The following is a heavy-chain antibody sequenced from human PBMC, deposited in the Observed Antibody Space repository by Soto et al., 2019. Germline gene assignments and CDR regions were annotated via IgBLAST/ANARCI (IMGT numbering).Heavy chain of an antibody. J-gene: IGHJ3*01. CDR3: ASWHRREHAYDV. Sequence: DVQLVESGGGLIQPGGSLRLSCAAFGFTVSCKYYMAWVRQAPGKGLEWLLVLYDLDGIYYADSVKGRFTTSGDSSKNVVYLQMKDLRADDTAAYYCASWHRREHAYDVRGQVKTVTDSS. CDR2: LYDLDGI. CDR1: GFTVSCKYY. D-gene: IGHD1-1*01. V-gene: IGHV3-53*01.